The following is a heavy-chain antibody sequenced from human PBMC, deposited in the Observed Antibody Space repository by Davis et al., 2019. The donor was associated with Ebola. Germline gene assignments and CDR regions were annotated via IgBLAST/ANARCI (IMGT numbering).Heavy chain of an antibody. Sequence: ASVKVSCKASGYTFTSYYMHWVRQAPGQGLEWMGIINHSGGSTSYAQKFKGRVTMTRDTSTSPVYMELSSLRSEDTAVYYCAFRSSSWYGEHGVFQHWGQGTLVTVSS. V-gene: IGHV1-46*01. CDR1: GYTFTSYY. CDR2: INHSGGST. D-gene: IGHD6-13*01. J-gene: IGHJ1*01. CDR3: AFRSSSWYGEHGVFQH.